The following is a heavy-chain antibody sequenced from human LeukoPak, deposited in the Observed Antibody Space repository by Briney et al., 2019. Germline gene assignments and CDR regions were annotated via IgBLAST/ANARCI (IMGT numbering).Heavy chain of an antibody. D-gene: IGHD6-19*01. CDR3: ARKGLAVAAGLDY. CDR1: GFSFSSYG. CDR2: IRSDGSNK. V-gene: IGHV3-30*02. J-gene: IGHJ4*02. Sequence: GGSLRLSCAGSGFSFSSYGMHWVRQAPGKGLEWMAFIRSDGSNKYYADSVKGRFTISRDNANNSLYLQMNSLRAEDTAIYFCARKGLAVAAGLDYWGQGTLVTVSS.